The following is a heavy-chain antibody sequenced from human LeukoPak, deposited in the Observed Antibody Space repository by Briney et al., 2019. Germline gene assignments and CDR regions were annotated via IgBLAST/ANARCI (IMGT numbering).Heavy chain of an antibody. CDR2: IIPIFGTA. Sequence: GASVKVSCKASGYTFTGYYMHWVRQAPGQGLEWMGRIIPIFGTANYAQKFQGRVTITTDESTSTAYMELSSLRSEDTAVYYCARDRGHSGHDWGGCGGDCYSLGYWGQGTLVTVSS. CDR1: GYTFTGYY. D-gene: IGHD2-21*02. J-gene: IGHJ4*02. CDR3: ARDRGHSGHDWGGCGGDCYSLGY. V-gene: IGHV1-69*05.